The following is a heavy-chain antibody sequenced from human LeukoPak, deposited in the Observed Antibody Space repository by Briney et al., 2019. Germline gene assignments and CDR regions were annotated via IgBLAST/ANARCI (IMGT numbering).Heavy chain of an antibody. D-gene: IGHD6-6*01. CDR1: GFTFSSYA. Sequence: GGSLRLSCAASGFTFSSYAMSWVRQAPGKGLEWVSAISGSGGSTYYADSVKGRFTISRDNSKNTLYLQTNSLRAEDTAVYYCAKNAYSSSRAYYYYYYMDVWGKGTTVTVSS. CDR3: AKNAYSSSRAYYYYYYMDV. V-gene: IGHV3-23*01. CDR2: ISGSGGST. J-gene: IGHJ6*03.